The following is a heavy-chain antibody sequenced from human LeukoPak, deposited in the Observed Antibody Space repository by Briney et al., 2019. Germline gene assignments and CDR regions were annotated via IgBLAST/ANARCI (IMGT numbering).Heavy chain of an antibody. CDR2: INAGNGNT. CDR3: ARVGYSSSWYGGDFDY. D-gene: IGHD6-13*01. J-gene: IGHJ4*02. V-gene: IGHV1-3*03. Sequence: ASVKVSCKASGYTFTSYAMHWERQAPGQRLEWMGWINAGNGNTKYSQEFQGRVTITRDTSASTAYMELSSLRSEDMAVYYCARVGYSSSWYGGDFDYWGQGTLVTVSS. CDR1: GYTFTSYA.